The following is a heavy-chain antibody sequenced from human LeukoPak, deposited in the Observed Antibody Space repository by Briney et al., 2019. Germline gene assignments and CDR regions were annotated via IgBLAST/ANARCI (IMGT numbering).Heavy chain of an antibody. CDR2: ISGSDGST. Sequence: GGSLRLSCVASGFTFSNYGMSWVRQAPGKGLEWVSSISGSDGSTYYPDSVKGRFTISRDNSKNTLYLQMSRLRVEDTAVYYCAKPLTVTTRHDAFDIWGQGTMVTVSS. CDR3: AKPLTVTTRHDAFDI. CDR1: GFTFSNYG. J-gene: IGHJ3*02. V-gene: IGHV3-23*01. D-gene: IGHD4-17*01.